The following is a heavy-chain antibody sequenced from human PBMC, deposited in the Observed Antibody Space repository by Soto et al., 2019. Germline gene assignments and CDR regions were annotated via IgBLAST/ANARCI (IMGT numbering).Heavy chain of an antibody. CDR1: GFTFSTYS. CDR3: ARYLIIPRAFDI. D-gene: IGHD2-21*01. Sequence: PGGSLRLSCAVSGFTFSTYSMTWVRQAPGKGLEWVSYISSSSSVIYYADSVKGRITVSRDNAKNSLYLQMHSLRAEDTAVYYCARYLIIPRAFDIWGQGTTVTV. V-gene: IGHV3-48*04. CDR2: ISSSSSVI. J-gene: IGHJ3*02.